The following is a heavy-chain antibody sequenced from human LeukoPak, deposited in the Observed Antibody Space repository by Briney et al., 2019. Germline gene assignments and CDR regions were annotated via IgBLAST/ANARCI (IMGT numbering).Heavy chain of an antibody. D-gene: IGHD5-24*01. CDR3: ATQSPRPQYYFDY. J-gene: IGHJ4*02. Sequence: GGSLRLSCAASGFTFSSYGMHWVRQAPGKGLEWVAVISYDGSNKYYADSVKGRFTISRDNSKNTLYLQMNSLRAEDTAVYYCATQSPRPQYYFDYWGQGTLVTVSS. CDR1: GFTFSSYG. CDR2: ISYDGSNK. V-gene: IGHV3-30*03.